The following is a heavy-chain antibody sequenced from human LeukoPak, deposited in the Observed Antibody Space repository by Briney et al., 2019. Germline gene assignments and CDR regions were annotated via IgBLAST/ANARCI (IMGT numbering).Heavy chain of an antibody. V-gene: IGHV4-59*08. J-gene: IGHJ4*02. CDR2: IYYSGTT. CDR3: AGPPRPEMSGWYLY. D-gene: IGHD6-19*01. CDR1: GGSISRYY. Sequence: PSETLSLTCSVSGGSISRYYWGWIRQPPGKGLEWIGYIYYSGTTNYNPSLKSRVTISVDTPKNQFSLKLSSVTAADTAMYDCAGPPRPEMSGWYLYWGQGILVTVSS.